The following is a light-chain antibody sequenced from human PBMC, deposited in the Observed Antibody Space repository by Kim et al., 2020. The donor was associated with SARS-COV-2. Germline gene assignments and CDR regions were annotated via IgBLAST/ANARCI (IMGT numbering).Light chain of an antibody. Sequence: DIQMTQSPSTLSASVGDRVTITCRASQDIGTWLAWYQQKPGKPPKLLIYRASSLETGVPSRFSGSGSGTGFTLTISSLQPDDFATYYCQHYSRFPYTFGQGTKLET. V-gene: IGKV1-5*03. J-gene: IGKJ2*01. CDR2: RAS. CDR1: QDIGTW. CDR3: QHYSRFPYT.